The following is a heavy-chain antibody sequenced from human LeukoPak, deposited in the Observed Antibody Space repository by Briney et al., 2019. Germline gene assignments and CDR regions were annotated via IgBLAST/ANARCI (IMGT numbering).Heavy chain of an antibody. D-gene: IGHD2-2*01. CDR1: GGSISSYY. CDR2: IYTSGST. V-gene: IGHV4-4*07. CDR3: ARLGYCSSTSCSEDFDY. Sequence: SETLSLTCTVSGGSISSYYWSWLRQPAGKGLEWIGRIYTSGSTNYNPSLKSRVTMSVDTSKNQFSLKLSSVTAADTAVYYCARLGYCSSTSCSEDFDYWGQGTLVTVSS. J-gene: IGHJ4*02.